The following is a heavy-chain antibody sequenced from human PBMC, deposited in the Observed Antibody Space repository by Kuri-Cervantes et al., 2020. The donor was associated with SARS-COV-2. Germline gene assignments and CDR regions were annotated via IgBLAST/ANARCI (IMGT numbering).Heavy chain of an antibody. CDR2: INHSGST. D-gene: IGHD6-19*01. V-gene: IGHV4-34*01. Sequence: TLSLTCAVYVGSFSGYYWSWIRQPPGKGLEWIGEINHSGSTNYNPSLKSRVTISVDTSKNQFSLKLSSVTAADTAVYYCARGRIGYSSGWSYWYFDLWGRGTLVTVSS. CDR3: ARGRIGYSSGWSYWYFDL. CDR1: VGSFSGYY. J-gene: IGHJ2*01.